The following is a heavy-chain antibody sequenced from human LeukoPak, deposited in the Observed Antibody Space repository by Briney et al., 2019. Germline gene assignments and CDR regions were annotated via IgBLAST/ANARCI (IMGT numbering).Heavy chain of an antibody. CDR1: GFTFSNYW. Sequence: GGSLSLSCAASGFTFSNYWMHWVCQPQPPGLVLVSRITIDGSRTNYADSVKGRFTVSRDNAKNTLFLQMNGLRVDDTATYYCAREYTTSSRRYFDYWGQGDLVTVSA. D-gene: IGHD6-6*01. J-gene: IGHJ4*02. CDR3: AREYTTSSRRYFDY. V-gene: IGHV3-74*01. CDR2: ITIDGSRT.